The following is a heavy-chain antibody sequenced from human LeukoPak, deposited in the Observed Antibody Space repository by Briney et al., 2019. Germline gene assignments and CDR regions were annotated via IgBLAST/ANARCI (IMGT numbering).Heavy chain of an antibody. Sequence: GGSLRLSCAASGFTFSSYAMSWVRQAPGKGLEWVSAISGSGGSTYCADSVKGRFTISRDNSKNTLYLQMNSLRAEDTAVYYCAKDSKVTMVLGVHFDYWGQGTLVTVSS. CDR3: AKDSKVTMVLGVHFDY. J-gene: IGHJ4*02. CDR2: ISGSGGST. CDR1: GFTFSSYA. V-gene: IGHV3-23*01. D-gene: IGHD3-10*01.